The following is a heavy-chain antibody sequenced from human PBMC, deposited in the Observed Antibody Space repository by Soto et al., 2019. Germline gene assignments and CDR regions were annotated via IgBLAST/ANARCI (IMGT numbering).Heavy chain of an antibody. Sequence: EVQVVESGGGLVQPGGSLRLSCAASGFTFSNYWMQWVRQAPGKGLVWVSRINSDGSSTSYADSVQGRFTISRDNAKNTLYLQMNSLRAEDTAVYYCARAVRSGSYPYYYCGMDVWGQGTTVTVSS. J-gene: IGHJ6*02. CDR3: ARAVRSGSYPYYYCGMDV. V-gene: IGHV3-74*01. D-gene: IGHD3-10*01. CDR1: GFTFSNYW. CDR2: INSDGSST.